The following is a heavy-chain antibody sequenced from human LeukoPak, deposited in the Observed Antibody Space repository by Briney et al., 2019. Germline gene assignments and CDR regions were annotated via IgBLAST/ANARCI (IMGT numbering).Heavy chain of an antibody. CDR3: ARYNTLIRGVTTSDY. Sequence: ASVKVSCKASGYSFSNYGISWVRQAPGQGLEWMGRIGRISAHNGDVNYAPKFQGRVTMTTDTSTTTAYMELRSLRFDGTAVYYCARYNTLIRGVTTSDYWGQGTLVTVSS. CDR1: GYSFSNYG. D-gene: IGHD3-10*01. V-gene: IGHV1-18*01. CDR2: IGRISAHNGDV. J-gene: IGHJ4*02.